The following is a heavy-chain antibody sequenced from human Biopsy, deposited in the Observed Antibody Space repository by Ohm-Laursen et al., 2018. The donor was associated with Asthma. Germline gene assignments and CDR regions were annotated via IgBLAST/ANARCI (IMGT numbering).Heavy chain of an antibody. CDR1: GFAVSGDH. Sequence: SLRLSCTASGFAVSGDHMFWVRQAPGKGLEWVSVIYSGGTSHTADSVRDRFTISRDYSKNTLYLQMHSLRAEDTAVYYCARGDSSNWSHYYFDYWGQGTLVTVSS. V-gene: IGHV3-53*01. J-gene: IGHJ4*02. D-gene: IGHD3-22*01. CDR2: IYSGGTS. CDR3: ARGDSSNWSHYYFDY.